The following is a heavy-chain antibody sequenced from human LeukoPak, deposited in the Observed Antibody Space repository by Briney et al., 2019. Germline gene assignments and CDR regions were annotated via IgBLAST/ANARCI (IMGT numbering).Heavy chain of an antibody. CDR1: GFTFSSYS. CDR3: ASPPTASQHY. D-gene: IGHD2-21*02. V-gene: IGHV3-21*01. J-gene: IGHJ4*02. Sequence: GGSLRLSCAASGFTFSSYSMNWVRRAPGKGLEWVSSISSSSSYIYYADSVKGRFTISRDNAKNSLYLQMNSLRAEDTAVYYCASPPTASQHYWGQGTLVTVSS. CDR2: ISSSSSYI.